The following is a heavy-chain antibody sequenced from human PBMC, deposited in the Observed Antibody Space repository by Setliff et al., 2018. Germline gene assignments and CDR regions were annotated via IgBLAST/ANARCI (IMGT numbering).Heavy chain of an antibody. CDR2: IYASGST. Sequence: PLSLTCTVSGGSISSDSDYWSWIRQSAGKGLEWIGRIYASGSTEYNPSXGSRVTISVDASRNQFSLQLSSVTSADTAIYYCTKGRVGLAARAGYWGQGTLVTVSS. D-gene: IGHD1-26*01. CDR1: GGSISSDSDY. V-gene: IGHV4-61*02. CDR3: TKGRVGLAARAGY. J-gene: IGHJ4*02.